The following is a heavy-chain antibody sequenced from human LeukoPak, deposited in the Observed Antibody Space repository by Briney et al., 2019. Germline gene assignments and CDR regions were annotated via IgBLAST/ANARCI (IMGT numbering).Heavy chain of an antibody. J-gene: IGHJ3*02. CDR1: GFTFRSYA. Sequence: GTSPRLSCAASGFTFRSYAVHWVRQAPGKGLEWVSTISGVGGTTYYPNSVKGLFTVSRDNSRNTVYLQMNSLRVEDTARYYCARDGASASEIFSGIYNRAFDIWGQGTMVTVSS. CDR2: ISGVGGTT. D-gene: IGHD3-10*01. V-gene: IGHV3-23*01. CDR3: ARDGASASEIFSGIYNRAFDI.